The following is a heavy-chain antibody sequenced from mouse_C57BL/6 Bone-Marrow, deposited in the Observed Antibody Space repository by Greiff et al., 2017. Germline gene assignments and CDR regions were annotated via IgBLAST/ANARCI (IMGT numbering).Heavy chain of an antibody. CDR2: INPNYGTT. CDR3: ARGYDYDYAMDY. CDR1: GYSFTDYN. J-gene: IGHJ4*01. D-gene: IGHD2-4*01. Sequence: EVQLQESGPELVKPGASVKISCKASGYSFTDYNLNWVKQSNGKSLEWIGVINPNYGTTSSNQKFKGKATLTVYQSSSTAYLQLNSLTSEDSAVYYGARGYDYDYAMDYGGQGTSVTVSS. V-gene: IGHV1-39*01.